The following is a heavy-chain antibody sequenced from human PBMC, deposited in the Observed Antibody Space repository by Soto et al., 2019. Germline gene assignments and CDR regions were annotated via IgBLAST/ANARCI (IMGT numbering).Heavy chain of an antibody. CDR2: ISSSSSNK. J-gene: IGHJ4*02. D-gene: IGHD2-2*01. Sequence: GGSLRLSCSASGFTFSTYSMNWVRQAPGKGLEWVSYISSSSSNKYYAVSVKGRFTISRDNAKNSLYLQMNSLRVEDTAVYYCARMTTSISPGCWGQGTLVTVSS. CDR1: GFTFSTYS. V-gene: IGHV3-48*01. CDR3: ARMTTSISPGC.